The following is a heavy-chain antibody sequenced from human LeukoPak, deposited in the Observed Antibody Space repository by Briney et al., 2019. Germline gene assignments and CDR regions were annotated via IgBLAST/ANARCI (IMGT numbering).Heavy chain of an antibody. CDR1: GFTFSSYE. J-gene: IGHJ6*03. CDR2: IKQDGSEK. V-gene: IGHV3-7*01. Sequence: GGSLRLSCAASGFTFSSYEMNWVRQAPGKGLEWVANIKQDGSEKYYVDSVKGRFTISRDNAKNSLYLQMNSLRAEDTAVYYCARDREYCSGGSCYLAYYYYYMDVWGKGTTVTVSS. D-gene: IGHD2-15*01. CDR3: ARDREYCSGGSCYLAYYYYYMDV.